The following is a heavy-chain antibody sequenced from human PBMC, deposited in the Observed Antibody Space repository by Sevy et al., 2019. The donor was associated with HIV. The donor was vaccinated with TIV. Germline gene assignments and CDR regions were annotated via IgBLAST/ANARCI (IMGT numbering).Heavy chain of an antibody. CDR1: GFTLNNYA. V-gene: IGHV3-23*01. D-gene: IGHD3-22*01. CDR3: AKDSYFDNALFDY. Sequence: GGSLRLSCAASGFTLNNYAMNWVRQAPGKGLEWVSGISGSGGSTYYADSVKGRFTISRDNSKNTLYLQMNSLRAEDTAVDYCAKDSYFDNALFDYWGQGTLVTVSS. CDR2: ISGSGGST. J-gene: IGHJ4*02.